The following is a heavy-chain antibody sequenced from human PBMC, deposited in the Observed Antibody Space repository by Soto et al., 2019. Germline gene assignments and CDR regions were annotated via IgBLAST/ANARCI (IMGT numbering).Heavy chain of an antibody. Sequence: GGSLRLSCAASGFTFSSYAMSWVRQAPGKGLEWVSAISGSGGSTYYADSVKGRFTISRDNSKNTLYLQMNSLRAEDTAVYYCAKVSQTDYYDSSGFDYWGQGTQVTVSS. V-gene: IGHV3-23*01. CDR2: ISGSGGST. D-gene: IGHD3-22*01. J-gene: IGHJ4*02. CDR3: AKVSQTDYYDSSGFDY. CDR1: GFTFSSYA.